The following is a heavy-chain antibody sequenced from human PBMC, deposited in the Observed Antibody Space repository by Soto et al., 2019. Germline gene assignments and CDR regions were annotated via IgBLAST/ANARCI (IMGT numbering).Heavy chain of an antibody. V-gene: IGHV3-23*01. J-gene: IGHJ4*02. CDR2: ISPGGST. CDR3: AKCVTFCYFDY. Sequence: GGSLRLSCAASGFTFASYALSWVRQAPGKGLEWVSAISPGGSTYYADSVKGRFTISRDNSKNTVYLQMNSLRVEDTAVYYCAKCVTFCYFDYWGQGTLVTVSS. CDR1: GFTFASYA. D-gene: IGHD4-4*01.